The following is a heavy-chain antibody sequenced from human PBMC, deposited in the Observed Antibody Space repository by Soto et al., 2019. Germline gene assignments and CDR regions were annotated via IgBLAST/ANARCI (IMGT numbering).Heavy chain of an antibody. Sequence: ASVKVSCKASGYTFTGYYMHWVRQAPGQGLEWMGWINPNSGGTNYAQKFQGWVTMTRDTSISTAYMELSRLRSDDTAVYYCARAGIAVAGTRIRGYYYGMDVWGQGTTVTVSS. CDR3: ARAGIAVAGTRIRGYYYGMDV. V-gene: IGHV1-2*04. D-gene: IGHD6-19*01. CDR1: GYTFTGYY. CDR2: INPNSGGT. J-gene: IGHJ6*02.